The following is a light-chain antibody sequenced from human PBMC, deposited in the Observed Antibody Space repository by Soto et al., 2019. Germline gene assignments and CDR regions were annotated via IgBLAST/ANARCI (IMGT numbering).Light chain of an antibody. CDR2: DVS. CDR1: NSDVGSYNR. CDR3: SSYTTTNNYV. V-gene: IGLV2-18*02. J-gene: IGLJ1*01. Sequence: QSALTQPPSVSGSPGQSVAISCTGTNSDVGSYNRVSWYQQPPGTAPKLIIYDVSNRPSGVPDRFSGSKSGNTASLTISGLQAEDDADYYCSSYTTTNNYVFGIGTKVTVL.